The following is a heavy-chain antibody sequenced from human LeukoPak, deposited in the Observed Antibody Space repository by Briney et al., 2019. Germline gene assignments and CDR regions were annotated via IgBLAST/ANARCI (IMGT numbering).Heavy chain of an antibody. V-gene: IGHV1-8*01. J-gene: IGHJ3*02. Sequence: AASVKVSCKASGYTFTSYDINWVRQATGQGLEWMGWMNPNSGNTGYAQKFQGRVTMTRNTSISTAYMELSSLRSEDTAVYYCARYSVLRYFDGDAFDIWGQGTMVTVSS. CDR3: ARYSVLRYFDGDAFDI. D-gene: IGHD3-9*01. CDR1: GYTFTSYD. CDR2: MNPNSGNT.